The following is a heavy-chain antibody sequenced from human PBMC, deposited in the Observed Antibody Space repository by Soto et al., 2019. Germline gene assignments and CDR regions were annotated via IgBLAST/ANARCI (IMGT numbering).Heavy chain of an antibody. D-gene: IGHD5-18*01. CDR3: ATGGHNDGYNFYHGMDV. V-gene: IGHV1-69*01. CDR2: VIPLFDTA. CDR1: GGIFTNNA. J-gene: IGHJ6*02. Sequence: QVQVVQSGAEVKKPGSSVKVSCKVSGGIFTNNAISWVRQAPGQGLEWLGGVIPLFDTAYYAQIFRGRLRSSADGATTTACMELSGLTSADTAVYFCATGGHNDGYNFYHGMDVWGQGTTVTVS.